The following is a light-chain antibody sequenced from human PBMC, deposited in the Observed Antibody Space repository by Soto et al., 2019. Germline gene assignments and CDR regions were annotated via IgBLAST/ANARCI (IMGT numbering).Light chain of an antibody. J-gene: IGKJ2*01. CDR3: QQRSNWPPRFT. CDR1: QSISFW. CDR2: DAS. V-gene: IGKV1-5*01. Sequence: DIQMTQSPSTLSASVGDRVTITCRSSQSISFWLAWYQQKPGKAPKLLIYDASTLYSGVPSRFSGSRSGTEFTLTISSLQPDDFAVYYCQQRSNWPPRFTFGQGTKLEI.